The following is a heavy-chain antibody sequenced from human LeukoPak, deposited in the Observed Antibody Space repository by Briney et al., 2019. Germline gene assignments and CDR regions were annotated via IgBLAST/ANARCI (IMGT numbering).Heavy chain of an antibody. CDR2: NNGYNGNT. J-gene: IGHJ4*02. D-gene: IGHD3-10*01. CDR3: AREAYGSGPFDH. Sequence: GASVKVSCRASGYTFTSHGFSWVRQAPGQGLEWMGWNNGYNGNTNYAQNLQGRVTMTADSSTSTVHMELRSLRSDDTAVYYCAREAYGSGPFDHWGQGTLVSVSS. CDR1: GYTFTSHG. V-gene: IGHV1-18*01.